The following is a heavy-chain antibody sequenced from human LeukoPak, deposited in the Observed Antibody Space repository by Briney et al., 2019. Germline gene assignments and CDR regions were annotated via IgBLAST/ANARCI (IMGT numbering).Heavy chain of an antibody. CDR3: ARVGGRLRTIYFDY. Sequence: GRSLRLSCAASGFTFSSYAMHWVRQAPGKGLEWVAVISYDGSNKYYADSVKGRFTISRDNSKNTLYLQMNSLRAEDTAVYYCARVGGRLRTIYFDYWGQGTLVTVSS. CDR1: GFTFSSYA. CDR2: ISYDGSNK. V-gene: IGHV3-30-3*01. D-gene: IGHD4-17*01. J-gene: IGHJ4*02.